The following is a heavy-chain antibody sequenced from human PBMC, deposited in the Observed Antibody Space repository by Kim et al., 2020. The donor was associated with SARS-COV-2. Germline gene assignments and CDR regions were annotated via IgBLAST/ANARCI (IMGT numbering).Heavy chain of an antibody. CDR3: AKDRGGGSWDYYYYGMDV. D-gene: IGHD2-15*01. V-gene: IGHV3-23*01. J-gene: IGHJ6*02. CDR2: IRGSGGST. CDR1: GFTFSSYA. Sequence: GGSLRLSCAASGFTFSSYAMSWVRQAPGKGLEWVSAIRGSGGSTYYADSVKGRFTISRDNSKYTLYLQMNSLRAEDTAVYYCAKDRGGGSWDYYYYGMDVWGQGTTVTVSS.